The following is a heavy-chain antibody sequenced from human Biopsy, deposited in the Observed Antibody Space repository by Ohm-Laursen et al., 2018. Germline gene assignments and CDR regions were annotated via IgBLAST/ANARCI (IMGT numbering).Heavy chain of an antibody. CDR2: IYYSGTT. CDR3: ASQASSGYPLNF. Sequence: TLSLTCTVSGESMGTYYWTWIRQPPGKGLEWIASIYYSGTTNKNPSLKSRVTISVDTSKRQFYLELSSVTAADTAIYYCASQASSGYPLNFWGQGSLVTVSS. J-gene: IGHJ4*02. D-gene: IGHD3-22*01. CDR1: GESMGTYY. V-gene: IGHV4-59*01.